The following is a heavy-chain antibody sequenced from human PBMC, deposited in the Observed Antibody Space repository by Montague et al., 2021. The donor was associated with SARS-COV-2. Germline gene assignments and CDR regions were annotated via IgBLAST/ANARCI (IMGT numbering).Heavy chain of an antibody. J-gene: IGHJ4*02. D-gene: IGHD1-26*01. CDR3: ARWDPQTLTLIGLRGQSAFDY. CDR1: GGSFSGYY. Sequence: SETLSLTCAVYGGSFSGYYWTWIRQSPGTGLEWIAEINHSGTTNYCFNPSLRSRVTISVDTSKSQFSLKLSSVTAADTGVYYCARWDPQTLTLIGLRGQSAFDYWGQGTLVTVSS. CDR2: INHSGTT. V-gene: IGHV4-34*01.